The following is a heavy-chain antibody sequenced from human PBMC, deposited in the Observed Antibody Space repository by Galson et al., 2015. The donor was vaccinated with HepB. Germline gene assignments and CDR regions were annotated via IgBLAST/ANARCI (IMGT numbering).Heavy chain of an antibody. V-gene: IGHV1-2*02. Sequence: CKASGYTFTGYYMHWVRQAPGQGLEWMGWINPNSGGTNYAQKFQGRVTMTRDTSISTAYMELSRLRSDDTAVYYCARVLEAIFGVVIPSYFDYWGQGTLVTVSS. CDR2: INPNSGGT. CDR1: GYTFTGYY. J-gene: IGHJ4*02. D-gene: IGHD3-3*01. CDR3: ARVLEAIFGVVIPSYFDY.